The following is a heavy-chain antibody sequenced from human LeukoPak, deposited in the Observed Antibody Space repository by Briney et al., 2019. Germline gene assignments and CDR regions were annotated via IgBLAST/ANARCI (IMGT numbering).Heavy chain of an antibody. J-gene: IGHJ4*02. CDR1: GYSFTSYW. CDR3: ARRTFDYYASSGYFYFDY. CDR2: IYPGDSDT. D-gene: IGHD3-22*01. Sequence: GESLQISCKGSGYSFTSYWIGWVRQLPGKGLEWMGIIYPGDSDTRYSPSFQGQVTISADKSISTASLQWSTLKASDTAMYYCARRTFDYYASSGYFYFDYCGQGTLVTVSS. V-gene: IGHV5-51*01.